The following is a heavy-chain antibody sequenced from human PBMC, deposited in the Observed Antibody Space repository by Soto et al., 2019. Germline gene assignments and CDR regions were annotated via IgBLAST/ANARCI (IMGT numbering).Heavy chain of an antibody. CDR2: IVVGSGNT. J-gene: IGHJ4*02. Sequence: ASVQVPCKPSGFTFTSSTVQWVQQARGQRLEWIGWIVVGSGNTNYAQKFQERVTITRDMSTSTAYMELSSLRSEDTAVYYCAAGGHSDYWGQGTLVTVSS. V-gene: IGHV1-58*01. CDR1: GFTFTSST. CDR3: AAGGHSDY. D-gene: IGHD5-12*01.